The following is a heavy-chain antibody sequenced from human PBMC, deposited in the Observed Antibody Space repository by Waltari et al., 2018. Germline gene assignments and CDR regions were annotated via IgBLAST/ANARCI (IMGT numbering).Heavy chain of an antibody. CDR1: GGSITTTYN. CDR3: GRIAFGDDGGYFQY. Sequence: QLQLQESGPGLVRPSETLYLTCPVSGGSITTTYNWAWIRQPPGKGLEWMGNMQYRGSTFYNPSLMSRVTISLDTLKNQFSLTLTSVDAADTAVYFCGRIAFGDDGGYFQYWGQGTLVTVSS. CDR2: MQYRGST. V-gene: IGHV4-39*01. J-gene: IGHJ1*01. D-gene: IGHD4-17*01.